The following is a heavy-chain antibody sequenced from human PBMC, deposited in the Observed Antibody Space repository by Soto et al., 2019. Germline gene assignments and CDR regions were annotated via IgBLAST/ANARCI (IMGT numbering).Heavy chain of an antibody. D-gene: IGHD3-10*01. CDR3: ARDPLHSYYYGSGTHFDP. J-gene: IGHJ5*02. CDR1: GYTFTSYG. CDR2: ISAYNGNT. Sequence: ASVKVSCKASGYTFTSYGISWVRQAPGQGLEWMGWISAYNGNTNYAQKLQGRVTMTTDTSTSTAYMELRSLRSDDTAVYYCARDPLHSYYYGSGTHFDPWGQGTMVTVYS. V-gene: IGHV1-18*04.